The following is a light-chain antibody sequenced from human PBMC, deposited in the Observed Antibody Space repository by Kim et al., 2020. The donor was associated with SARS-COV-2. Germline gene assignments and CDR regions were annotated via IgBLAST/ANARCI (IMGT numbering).Light chain of an antibody. CDR3: QHYSRFPYT. J-gene: IGKJ2*01. Sequence: SASVGYRVTIPCRASENIGTWLAWYQQKPGRAPRLLIYLASSLESGVPSRFSGTGSGTEFSLSITSLQPDDFATYYCQHYSRFPYTFGQGTKLEI. CDR2: LAS. V-gene: IGKV1-5*03. CDR1: ENIGTW.